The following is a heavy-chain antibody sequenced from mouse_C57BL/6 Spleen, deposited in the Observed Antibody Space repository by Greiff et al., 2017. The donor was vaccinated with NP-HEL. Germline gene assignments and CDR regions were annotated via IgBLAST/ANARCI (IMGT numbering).Heavy chain of an antibody. CDR1: GYAFSSSW. Sequence: QVQLKESGPELVKPGASVKISCKASGYAFSSSWMNWVKQRPGKGLEWIGRIYPGDGDTNYNGKFKGKATLTADKSSSTAYMQLSSLTSEDSAVYFCARSDGLYAMDYWGQGTSVTVSS. CDR2: IYPGDGDT. D-gene: IGHD2-3*01. V-gene: IGHV1-82*01. CDR3: ARSDGLYAMDY. J-gene: IGHJ4*01.